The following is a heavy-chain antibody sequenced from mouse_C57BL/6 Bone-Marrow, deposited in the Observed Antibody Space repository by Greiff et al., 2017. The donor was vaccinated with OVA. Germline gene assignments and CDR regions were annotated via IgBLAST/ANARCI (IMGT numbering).Heavy chain of an antibody. CDR1: GYTFTSYW. Sequence: VQLQQSGAELVRPGSSVKLSCKASGYTFTSYWMHWVKQRPIQGLEWIGNIDPSDSDTHYNQKFKDKATLTVDKSSSTAYMQLSSLTSEDSAVYYCALIYYYGSSLYYAMDYWGQGTSVTVSS. V-gene: IGHV1-52*01. CDR3: ALIYYYGSSLYYAMDY. D-gene: IGHD1-1*01. CDR2: IDPSDSDT. J-gene: IGHJ4*01.